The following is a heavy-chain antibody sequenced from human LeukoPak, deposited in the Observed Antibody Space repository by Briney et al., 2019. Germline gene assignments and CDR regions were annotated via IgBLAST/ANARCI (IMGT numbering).Heavy chain of an antibody. CDR2: IRGSGGST. D-gene: IGHD6-6*01. CDR3: AKDATSSSSSGNSDY. CDR1: GFTFSSYA. J-gene: IGHJ4*02. Sequence: PGGSLRLSCAASGFTFSSYAMSWVRQAPGKGLEWVSAIRGSGGSTYYADSVKGRFTISRDNSKNTLYLQMNSLRAEDTAVYYCAKDATSSSSSGNSDYWGQGTLVTVSS. V-gene: IGHV3-23*01.